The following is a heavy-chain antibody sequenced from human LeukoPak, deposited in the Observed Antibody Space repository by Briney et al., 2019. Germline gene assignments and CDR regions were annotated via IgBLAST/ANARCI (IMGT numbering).Heavy chain of an antibody. CDR2: ISSSSSYI. J-gene: IGHJ4*02. CDR3: ARHAVGIGVNY. V-gene: IGHV3-21*01. Sequence: GGSLRLSCAASGFTFSSCSMNWVRQAPRKGLEWVSSISSSSSYIYYADSVKGRFTISRDNAKNTLYLQMSSLRAEDTAVYYCARHAVGIGVNYWGQGTLVTVSS. CDR1: GFTFSSCS. D-gene: IGHD2-21*01.